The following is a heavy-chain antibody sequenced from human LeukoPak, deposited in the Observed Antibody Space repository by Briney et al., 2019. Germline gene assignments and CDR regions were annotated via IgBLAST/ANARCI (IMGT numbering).Heavy chain of an antibody. CDR1: GYTFSGYY. CDR3: ARDPSSLTYYYGSGSYYYFDY. V-gene: IGHV1-2*02. J-gene: IGHJ4*02. CDR2: INPNSGGT. D-gene: IGHD3-10*01. Sequence: ASVKVSCKASGYTFSGYYMNWVRQAPGQGVEWMGWINPNSGGTNYARKFQGRATMTRDTSISTAYMELSRLTSDDTAVYYCARDPSSLTYYYGSGSYYYFDYWGQGTLVTVSS.